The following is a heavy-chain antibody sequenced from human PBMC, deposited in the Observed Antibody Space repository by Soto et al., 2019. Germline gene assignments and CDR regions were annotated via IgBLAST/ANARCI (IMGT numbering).Heavy chain of an antibody. CDR2: INHSGST. CDR3: ARDPSGGVDYGHHPAGY. J-gene: IGHJ4*02. CDR1: GGSICSSSYY. Sequence: SETLSLTCTVSGGSICSSSYYWSWIRQPPGKGLEWIGEINHSGSTNYNPSLKSRVTISVDTSKNQFSLKLSSVTAADTAVYYCARDPSGGVDYGHHPAGYWGQGTLVTLSS. V-gene: IGHV4-39*07. D-gene: IGHD4-17*01.